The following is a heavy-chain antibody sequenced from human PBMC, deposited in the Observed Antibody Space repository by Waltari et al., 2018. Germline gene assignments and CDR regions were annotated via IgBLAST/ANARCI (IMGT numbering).Heavy chain of an antibody. CDR1: GYSFTRYW. Sequence: VQLVQSGAEGKKPGESLKISCKGSGYSFTRYWIGGLRQRPGKGLEWMGIIYPGDSDTRYSPSFQGQVTISADKSISTAYLQWSSLKASDTAMYYCARHLGTGGWYVDYWGQGTLVTVSS. J-gene: IGHJ4*02. D-gene: IGHD6-19*01. CDR3: ARHLGTGGWYVDY. CDR2: IYPGDSDT. V-gene: IGHV5-51*01.